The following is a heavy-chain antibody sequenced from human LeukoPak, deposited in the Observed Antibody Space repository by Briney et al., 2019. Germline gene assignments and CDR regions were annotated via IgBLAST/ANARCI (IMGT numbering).Heavy chain of an antibody. V-gene: IGHV4-34*01. CDR2: INHSGST. J-gene: IGHJ4*02. CDR3: ARYPVGAKYYFDY. Sequence: SETLSLTCAVYGGSFSGYYWCWIRQPPGKGLEWIGEINHSGSTNYNPSLKSRVTISVDTSKNQFSLKLSSVTAADTAVYYCARYPVGAKYYFDYWGQGTLVTVSS. CDR1: GGSFSGYY. D-gene: IGHD1-26*01.